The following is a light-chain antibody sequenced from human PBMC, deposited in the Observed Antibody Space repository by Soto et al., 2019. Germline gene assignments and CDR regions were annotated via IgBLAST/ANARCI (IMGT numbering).Light chain of an antibody. CDR1: NTDLGVYG. V-gene: IGLV1-44*01. CDR3: ASWDDSPTAYV. Sequence: QSALAQPASVSGSFGQSITISCSGPNTDLGVYGYVSWYQHHPGKAPKLVIYSNNQRPSGVPERFSGSKSGTSASLAISGLQSEDEAEYYCASWDDSPTAYVVGTGNRSPS. J-gene: IGLJ1*01. CDR2: SNN.